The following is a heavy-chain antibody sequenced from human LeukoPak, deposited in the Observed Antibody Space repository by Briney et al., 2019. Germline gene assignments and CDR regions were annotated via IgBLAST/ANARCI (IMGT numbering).Heavy chain of an antibody. CDR3: ASCSGGSCYLRRYFGY. D-gene: IGHD2-15*01. J-gene: IGHJ4*02. CDR1: GFSFSDYN. CDR2: ISSSSSYI. Sequence: GGSLRLSCVGSGFSFSDYNMNWVRQAPGKGLEWVSSISSSSSYIYYADSVKGRFTISRDNAKNSLYLQMNSLRAEDTAVYYCASCSGGSCYLRRYFGYWGQGTLVTVSS. V-gene: IGHV3-21*01.